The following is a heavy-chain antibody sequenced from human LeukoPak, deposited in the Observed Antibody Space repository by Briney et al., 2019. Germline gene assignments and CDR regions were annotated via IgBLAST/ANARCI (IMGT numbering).Heavy chain of an antibody. Sequence: GGSLRLSCVASGFTFSNFARSSVRQAPGKGLEWVSVISDNGDSAFYRDSVKGRFTMSRDNSKNTLFLQMNSLRAEDTATYYCAPDLRGTDWSLDYWGQGTLVTVSS. CDR3: APDLRGTDWSLDY. V-gene: IGHV3-23*01. D-gene: IGHD3-9*01. CDR2: ISDNGDSA. J-gene: IGHJ4*02. CDR1: GFTFSNFA.